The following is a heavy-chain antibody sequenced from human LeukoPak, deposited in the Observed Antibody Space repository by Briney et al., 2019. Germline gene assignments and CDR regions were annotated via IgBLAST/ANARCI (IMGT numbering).Heavy chain of an antibody. CDR1: GGSISYYY. CDR3: ARGWFGEFEGVN. J-gene: IGHJ4*02. Sequence: PSETLSLTCTVSGGSISYYYWSWIRQPPGKGLEWIGYIHYSGSTNYNPSLKSRVSISVDTTKNQFSLNLNSVTAADTAVYYCARGWFGEFEGVNWGQGTLVTVSS. V-gene: IGHV4-59*01. CDR2: IHYSGST. D-gene: IGHD3-10*01.